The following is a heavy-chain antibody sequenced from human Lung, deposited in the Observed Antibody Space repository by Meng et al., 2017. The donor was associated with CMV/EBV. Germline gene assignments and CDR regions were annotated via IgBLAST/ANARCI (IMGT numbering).Heavy chain of an antibody. CDR1: GCTFRSYW. V-gene: IGHV3-74*03. Sequence: GESLKISCAASGCTFRSYWMHWVRHAPGKGRVWVSRIDSDGRITTYADSVKGRFIISRDNAKTTLYLQMNSLSAEDTAVYYCARERVRNFVVPPGVSRIAAPAGMAVWGQGNXVXVSS. CDR3: ARERVRNFVVPPGVSRIAAPAGMAV. D-gene: IGHD6-6*01. J-gene: IGHJ6*02. CDR2: IDSDGRIT.